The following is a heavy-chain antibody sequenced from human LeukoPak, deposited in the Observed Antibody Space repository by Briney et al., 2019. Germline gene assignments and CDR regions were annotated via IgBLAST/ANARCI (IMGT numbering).Heavy chain of an antibody. Sequence: SETLSLTCSVSGGSISTYYWSRIRQPPGKGLDWIGCVYYSGSTNYNPSLQSRVTISVDTSRNQFSLRLSSVTAADTAVYYCARGRRWFDPWGQGTLVTVSS. J-gene: IGHJ5*02. CDR2: VYYSGST. CDR3: ARGRRWFDP. V-gene: IGHV4-59*01. CDR1: GGSISTYY.